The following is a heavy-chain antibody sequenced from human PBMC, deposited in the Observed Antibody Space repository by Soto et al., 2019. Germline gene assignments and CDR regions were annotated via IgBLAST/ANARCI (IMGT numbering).Heavy chain of an antibody. Sequence: EVQLVESGGGLVQPGRSLTLSCAASGFTFHDYAMHCVRQAPGEGLEWVSAISWNSDTIAYADSVRGRFTIARDNAKNSLYLQMHSLRTEDTAFYYCAKSPFGYYERYLDHWGQGTLVTVSS. CDR1: GFTFHDYA. J-gene: IGHJ4*02. V-gene: IGHV3-9*01. CDR2: ISWNSDTI. D-gene: IGHD4-17*01. CDR3: AKSPFGYYERYLDH.